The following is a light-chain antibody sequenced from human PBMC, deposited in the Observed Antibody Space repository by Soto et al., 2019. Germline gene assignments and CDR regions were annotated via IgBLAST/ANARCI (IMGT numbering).Light chain of an antibody. J-gene: IGLJ1*01. Sequence: QSALTQPPSASRSPGQSVTISCSGSSSDIGGYTYVSWYQHHPGKAPKLMIYEVSKRPSGVPDRFSGSKSGNTASLTVSGLQAEDEADYHCSSFADSNSYVLGTGTKVTDL. CDR2: EVS. V-gene: IGLV2-8*02. CDR3: SSFADSNSYV. CDR1: SSDIGGYTY.